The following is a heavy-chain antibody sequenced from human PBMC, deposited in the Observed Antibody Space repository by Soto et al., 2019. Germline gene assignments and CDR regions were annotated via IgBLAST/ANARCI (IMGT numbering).Heavy chain of an antibody. CDR1: GGTFSSYA. V-gene: IGHV1-69*01. D-gene: IGHD3-10*01. Sequence: QVQLVQSGAEVKKPGSSVKVSCKASGGTFSSYAISWVRQAPGQGLEWMGGIIPIFGTANYAQKFQGRVTNTADESTSTAYMELSSLRSEDTAVYYCARSIRPITMVRGGYPPLLGMDVWGQGTTVTVSS. J-gene: IGHJ6*02. CDR3: ARSIRPITMVRGGYPPLLGMDV. CDR2: IIPIFGTA.